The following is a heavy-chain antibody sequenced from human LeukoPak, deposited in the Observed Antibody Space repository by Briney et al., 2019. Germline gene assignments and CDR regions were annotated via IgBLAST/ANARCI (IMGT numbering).Heavy chain of an antibody. V-gene: IGHV5-51*01. J-gene: IGHJ3*02. CDR2: IYPGDSDT. CDR1: GXSFINYW. Sequence: GESLKISFKGSGXSFINYWIGWVRQMPGKGLEWMGIIYPGDSDTRYSPSFQGQVTISADKSISTAYLQWSSLKASDTAMYYCARESGSYGFEIWGQGTMVTVSS. CDR3: ARESGSYGFEI. D-gene: IGHD1-26*01.